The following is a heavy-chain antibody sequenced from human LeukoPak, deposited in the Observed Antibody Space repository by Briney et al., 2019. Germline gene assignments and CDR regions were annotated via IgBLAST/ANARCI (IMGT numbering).Heavy chain of an antibody. V-gene: IGHV4-59*08. J-gene: IGHJ6*02. CDR2: IYYSGST. CDR1: GGSISSYY. D-gene: IGHD2-2*01. CDR3: ARIGYCSSSSCLPERGYYYYYGMDV. Sequence: PSETLSLTCTVSGGSISSYYWSWIRQPPGKGLEWIGYIYYSGSTNYNPSLKSRVTISVDTSKNQFSLKLSSVPVADTAVFYCARIGYCSSSSCLPERGYYYYYGMDVWGQGTTVTVSS.